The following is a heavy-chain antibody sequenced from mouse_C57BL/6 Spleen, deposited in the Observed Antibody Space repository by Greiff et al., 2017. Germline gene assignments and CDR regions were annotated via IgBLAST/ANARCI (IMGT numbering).Heavy chain of an antibody. J-gene: IGHJ3*01. CDR3: ARRAGSSYEGLAY. Sequence: QVQLKESGAELVKPGASVKISCKASGYAFSSYRMNWVKQRPGKGLEWIGQIYPGDGDTNYNRKFKGKATLTADKSSSTAYMQLSSLTSVDSAVYFCARRAGSSYEGLAYWGQGTLVTVAA. CDR1: GYAFSSYR. D-gene: IGHD1-1*01. V-gene: IGHV1-80*01. CDR2: IYPGDGDT.